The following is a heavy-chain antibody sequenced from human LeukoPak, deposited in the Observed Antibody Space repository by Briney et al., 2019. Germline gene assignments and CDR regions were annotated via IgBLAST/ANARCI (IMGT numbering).Heavy chain of an antibody. V-gene: IGHV4-31*03. CDR1: GGSISSGGYY. J-gene: IGHJ4*02. CDR2: IYYSGST. Sequence: PSETLSLTCTVSGGSISSGGYYWSWIRQHPGKGLEWIGYIYYSGSTYYNLSLKGRVTISVDTSKNQFSLKLSSVTAADTAVYYCARGKGLHLFDYWGQGTLVTVSS. D-gene: IGHD4-11*01. CDR3: ARGKGLHLFDY.